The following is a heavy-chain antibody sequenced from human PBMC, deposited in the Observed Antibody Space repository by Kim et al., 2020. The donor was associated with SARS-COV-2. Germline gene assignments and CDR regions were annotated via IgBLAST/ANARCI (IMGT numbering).Heavy chain of an antibody. D-gene: IGHD2-21*01. Sequence: YADSVKGRLTISRDNSKNTLYLQMNSLRAEDTAVYYCAKGVVVIASAFDIWGQGTMVTVSS. V-gene: IGHV3-23*01. CDR3: AKGVVVIASAFDI. J-gene: IGHJ3*02.